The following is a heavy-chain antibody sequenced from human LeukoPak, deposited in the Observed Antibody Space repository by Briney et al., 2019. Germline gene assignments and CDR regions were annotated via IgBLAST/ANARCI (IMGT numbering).Heavy chain of an antibody. V-gene: IGHV1-58*02. CDR2: IVVGSGNT. Sequence: GASVKVSCKASGFTFTSSAMQWVRQARGQRLEWIGWIVVGSGNTNYAQKLQGRVTMTTDTSTSTAYMELRSLRSDDTAVYYCARVQFSTSDYYYYGMDVWGQGTTVTVSS. D-gene: IGHD2-2*01. CDR3: ARVQFSTSDYYYYGMDV. J-gene: IGHJ6*02. CDR1: GFTFTSSA.